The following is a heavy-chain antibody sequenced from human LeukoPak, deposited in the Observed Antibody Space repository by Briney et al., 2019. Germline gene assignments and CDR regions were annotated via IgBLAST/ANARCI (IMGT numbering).Heavy chain of an antibody. CDR1: GFSFSSYG. Sequence: GRSLRLSCVGSGFSFSSYGMHWVRQAPGKGLEWVAVISYDGSNKNYADSVKGRFTISRDNSKSTLYLQMNSLRAEDTAVYYCAKDRGLWLGEGSWFDPWGQGTLVTVSS. J-gene: IGHJ5*02. D-gene: IGHD3-10*01. V-gene: IGHV3-30*18. CDR3: AKDRGLWLGEGSWFDP. CDR2: ISYDGSNK.